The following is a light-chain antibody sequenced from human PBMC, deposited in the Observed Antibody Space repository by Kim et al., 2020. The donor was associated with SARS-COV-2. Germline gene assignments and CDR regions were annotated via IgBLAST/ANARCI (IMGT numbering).Light chain of an antibody. V-gene: IGKV3-20*01. CDR2: GTS. J-gene: IGKJ2*01. CDR3: QQYGSSPHN. CDR1: QTVTNSY. Sequence: EIVLTQSPGTLSLFPGERATLSCRASQTVTNSYLAWYQQKPGQAPRLLIFGTSSRATGIPDRFSGSESGTDFTLTISRLEPEDSAVYYCQQYGSSPHNFGQGTKLEI.